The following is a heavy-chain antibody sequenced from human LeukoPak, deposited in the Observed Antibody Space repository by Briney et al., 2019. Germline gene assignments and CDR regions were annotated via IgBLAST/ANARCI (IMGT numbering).Heavy chain of an antibody. CDR1: GGSISTYY. CDR3: ARLPGGYSRLVVAFDI. Sequence: SETLSLTCAVSGGSISTYYWSWIRQPAGKGLEWIGRIYTSGSTNYNPSLKSRVTMSVDTSKNQFSLNLRSVTAADTAVYYCARLPGGYSRLVVAFDIWGQGTIVNVFS. J-gene: IGHJ3*02. V-gene: IGHV4-4*07. CDR2: IYTSGST. D-gene: IGHD5-18*01.